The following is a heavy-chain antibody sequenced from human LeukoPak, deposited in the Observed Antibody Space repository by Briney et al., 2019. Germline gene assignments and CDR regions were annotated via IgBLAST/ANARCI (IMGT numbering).Heavy chain of an antibody. V-gene: IGHV3-66*01. CDR1: GFTVSSNY. Sequence: PGGSLRLSCAASGFTVSSNYMSWVRQAPGKGLEWVSVIYSGGSTYYADSVKGGFTISRDNSKNTLYLQMNSLRAEDTAVYYCARYYQLLVFDYWGQGTLVTVSS. J-gene: IGHJ4*02. D-gene: IGHD2-2*01. CDR2: IYSGGST. CDR3: ARYYQLLVFDY.